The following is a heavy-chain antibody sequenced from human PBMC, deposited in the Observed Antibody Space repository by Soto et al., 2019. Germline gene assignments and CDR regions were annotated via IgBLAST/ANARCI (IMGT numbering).Heavy chain of an antibody. D-gene: IGHD2-2*01. Sequence: SETLSLTCAVSGYAISSGNYWAWIRQPPGRGLEWIGSLYHIGSTHYNTSLKSRVTISVDTSKNHFSLELSSVTAADTAIYYCRSSTSCYDESCVDVWGQGTMVTVSS. CDR2: LYHIGST. J-gene: IGHJ6*02. CDR3: RSSTSCYDESCVDV. CDR1: GYAISSGNY. V-gene: IGHV4-38-2*01.